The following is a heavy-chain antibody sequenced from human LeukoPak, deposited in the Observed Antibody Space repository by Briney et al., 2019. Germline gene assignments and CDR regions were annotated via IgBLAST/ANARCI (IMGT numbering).Heavy chain of an antibody. CDR1: GYTFTSYD. CDR2: MNPNSGNT. V-gene: IGHV1-8*01. J-gene: IGHJ4*02. D-gene: IGHD1-7*01. Sequence: ASVEVSCKASGYTFTSYDINWVRQATGQGLEWMGWMNPNSGNTGYVQKFQGRVTMTRNTSISTAYMELSSLRSEDTAVYYCARNWNYESYDYWGQGTLVTVSS. CDR3: ARNWNYESYDY.